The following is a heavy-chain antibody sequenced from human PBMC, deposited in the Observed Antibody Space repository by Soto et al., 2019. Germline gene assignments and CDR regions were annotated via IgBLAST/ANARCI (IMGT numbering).Heavy chain of an antibody. D-gene: IGHD6-13*01. CDR2: SYYSGST. J-gene: IGHJ3*02. Sequence: QVQLQESGPGLVKPSQTLSLTCTVSGGSISSGGYYWSWIRQHPGKGLEWIGYSYYSGSTYYNPSLKSRVTISVDTSKNQFSLKLSYVTAADTAVYYCARDLGSSWTHDAFDIWGQGTMVTVSS. CDR3: ARDLGSSWTHDAFDI. V-gene: IGHV4-31*03. CDR1: GGSISSGGYY.